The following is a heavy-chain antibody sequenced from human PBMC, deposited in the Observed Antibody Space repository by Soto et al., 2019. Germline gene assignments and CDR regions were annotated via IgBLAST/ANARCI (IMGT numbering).Heavy chain of an antibody. Sequence: PGGSLRLSCAASGFTFSDYYMSWIRQAPGKGLEWVSYISNSGRTLYYADSMKGRFTISRDNAKNSLYLQMNSLRSEDTAVYYCARDLVAVSGGVYSSSSGGYFFDFWGQGTPVTVSS. CDR2: ISNSGRTL. V-gene: IGHV3-11*01. J-gene: IGHJ4*02. CDR1: GFTFSDYY. CDR3: ARDLVAVSGGVYSSSSGGYFFDF. D-gene: IGHD6-6*01.